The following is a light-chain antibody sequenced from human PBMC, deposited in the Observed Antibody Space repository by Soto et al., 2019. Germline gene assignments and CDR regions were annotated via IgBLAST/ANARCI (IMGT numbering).Light chain of an antibody. CDR2: RNN. CDR3: AAWDDTLDAQV. J-gene: IGLJ3*02. V-gene: IGLV1-47*01. CDR1: RSNIGRNF. Sequence: QPVLTQSPSASGTPGQRVTISCSGSRSNIGRNFAYWYQHFPGTAPRLLIQRNNERPSGVPDRFSGSKSGTSVSLAISGLRSDDEATYYCAAWDDTLDAQVFGGGTQLTVL.